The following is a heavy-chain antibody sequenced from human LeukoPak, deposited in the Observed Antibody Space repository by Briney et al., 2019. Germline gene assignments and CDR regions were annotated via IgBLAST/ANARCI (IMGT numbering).Heavy chain of an antibody. Sequence: GGSLRLSCAASGFTFSTYEMNWVRQAPGKGVEWVSSISSSGTTIYYADSVKGRFTISRDNAKSSLYLQMNSLRAEDTAVYYCARVFLYYMDVWGKGTTVTISS. CDR3: ARVFLYYMDV. V-gene: IGHV3-48*03. J-gene: IGHJ6*03. CDR1: GFTFSTYE. D-gene: IGHD3-10*02. CDR2: ISSSGTTI.